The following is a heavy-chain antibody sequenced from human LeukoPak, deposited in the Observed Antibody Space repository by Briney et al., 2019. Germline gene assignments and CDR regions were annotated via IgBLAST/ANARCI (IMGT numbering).Heavy chain of an antibody. Sequence: SETLSLTCTVSGGSVSSGSYYWRWIRQPPGKGLEWIGYIYYSGSTNYNPSLKIRVTISVDTSKTPFSLKLSSVPAADTAVYYCARLVAGDYWYFDLWGRGTLVTVSS. D-gene: IGHD6-19*01. V-gene: IGHV4-61*01. CDR3: ARLVAGDYWYFDL. CDR1: GGSVSSGSYY. CDR2: IYYSGST. J-gene: IGHJ2*01.